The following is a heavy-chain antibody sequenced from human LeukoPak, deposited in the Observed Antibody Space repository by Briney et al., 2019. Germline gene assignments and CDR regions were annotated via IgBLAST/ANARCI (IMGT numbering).Heavy chain of an antibody. CDR3: ARGSNGYGSGSLYGMDV. D-gene: IGHD3-10*01. CDR2: IYSGGST. CDR1: GFTVGSNY. V-gene: IGHV3-53*01. Sequence: PGGSLRLSCAASGFTVGSNYMSWVRQAPGKGLEWVSVIYSGGSTYYADSVKGRFTISRDNSKNTLYLQMNSLRAEDTAVYYCARGSNGYGSGSLYGMDVWGQGTTVTVSS. J-gene: IGHJ6*02.